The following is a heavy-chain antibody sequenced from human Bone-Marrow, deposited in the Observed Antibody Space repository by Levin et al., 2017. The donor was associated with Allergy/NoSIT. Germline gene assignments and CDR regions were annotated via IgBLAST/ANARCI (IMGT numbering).Heavy chain of an antibody. V-gene: IGHV3-49*03. J-gene: IGHJ4*02. CDR1: GFNFNEYA. CDR2: IRSKSYAETT. CDR3: ARLLIADYYFDY. Sequence: SCKASGFNFNEYALSWFRQAPGKGLEWVALIRSKSYAETTNYAASVEGRFIISRDDSKNIAYLQMNSLKTEDTGVFYCARLLIADYYFDYWGQGALVTVSS. D-gene: IGHD3-16*01.